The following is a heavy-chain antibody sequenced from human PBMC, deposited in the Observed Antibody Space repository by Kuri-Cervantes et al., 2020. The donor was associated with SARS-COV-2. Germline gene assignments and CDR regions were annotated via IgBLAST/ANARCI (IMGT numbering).Heavy chain of an antibody. D-gene: IGHD1-26*01. CDR2: INPNSGGT. J-gene: IGHJ4*02. Sequence: ASVKVSCKASVYTFTGYYMHWVRQAPGQGLEWMGWINPNSGGTNYTQKFQGRVTMTRDTSISTAYMELSRLRSDDTAVYYCARDSLLSGSYHFDYWGQGTLVTVSS. CDR1: VYTFTGYY. CDR3: ARDSLLSGSYHFDY. V-gene: IGHV1-2*02.